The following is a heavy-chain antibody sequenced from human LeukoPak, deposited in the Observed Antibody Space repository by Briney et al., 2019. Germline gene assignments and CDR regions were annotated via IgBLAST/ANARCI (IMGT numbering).Heavy chain of an antibody. CDR1: GFTFSNHG. J-gene: IGHJ4*02. CDR2: ISPSGDIR. CDR3: AKDDAWLRFGE. Sequence: GGSLRLSCAASGFTFSNHGMNWVRQAPGKGLEWVSGISPSGDIRCYADSVKGRFTISRGNSKNTLYLEVISLTAEDTAVYYCAKDDAWLRFGEWSQGTLVTVSS. V-gene: IGHV3-23*01. D-gene: IGHD3-10*01.